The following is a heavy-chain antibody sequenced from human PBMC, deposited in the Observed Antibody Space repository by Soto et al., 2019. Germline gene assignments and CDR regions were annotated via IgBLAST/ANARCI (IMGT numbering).Heavy chain of an antibody. J-gene: IGHJ5*02. CDR2: INHNSGGT. D-gene: IGHD2-2*01. Sequence: QVQPVQSGAEVKKPGASVKISCKASGHTVTGYYIHWVRKSPGQGLEWMGGINHNSGGTDYGQQFQGRVTMSRDTSTSTVYMRLTSMRAADTAVYYCAGGTAIDAEIYDWVDPWGQGTLVTVSS. CDR1: GHTVTGYY. CDR3: AGGTAIDAEIYDWVDP. V-gene: IGHV1-2*02.